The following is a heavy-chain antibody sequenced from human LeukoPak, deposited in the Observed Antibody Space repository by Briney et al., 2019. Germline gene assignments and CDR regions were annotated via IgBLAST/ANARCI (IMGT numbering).Heavy chain of an antibody. CDR3: ARALIRYCSSTSCYKRGNYYYYGMDV. CDR2: INPNSGGT. J-gene: IGHJ6*02. D-gene: IGHD2-2*02. CDR1: GYTFTGYY. Sequence: ASVKVSCKASGYTFTGYYMHLVRQAPGQGLEWMGWINPNSGGTNYAQKFQGRVTMTSDTSISTAYMELSRLRSDDTAVYYCARALIRYCSSTSCYKRGNYYYYGMDVWGQGTTVTVSS. V-gene: IGHV1-2*02.